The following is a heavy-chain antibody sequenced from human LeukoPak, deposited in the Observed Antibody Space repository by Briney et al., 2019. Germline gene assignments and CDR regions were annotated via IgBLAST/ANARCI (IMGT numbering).Heavy chain of an antibody. Sequence: GGSLRLSRAASGFTFSSYSMNWVRQAPGKGLEWVSSISSSSSYIYYADSVKGRFTIPRDNAKNSLYLQMNSLRAEDTAVYYCARGSGYYYEAGAFDIWGQGTMVTVSS. J-gene: IGHJ3*02. V-gene: IGHV3-21*01. D-gene: IGHD3-22*01. CDR1: GFTFSSYS. CDR3: ARGSGYYYEAGAFDI. CDR2: ISSSSSYI.